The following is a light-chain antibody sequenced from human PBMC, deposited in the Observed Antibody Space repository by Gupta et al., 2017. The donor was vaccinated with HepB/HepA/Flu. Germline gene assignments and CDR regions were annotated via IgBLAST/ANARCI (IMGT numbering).Light chain of an antibody. V-gene: IGLV3-25*03. CDR3: QSADITNTYVV. CDR2: KDS. CDR1: ALPKQY. Sequence: YELTQPPSVSVSPGQTARITCSGDALPKQYAYWYQQKPGQAPVVLIFKDSARASGIPERFSGSSSGTTVALTINGVRAEDEADYYCQSADITNTYVVFGGGTKLTVL. J-gene: IGLJ3*02.